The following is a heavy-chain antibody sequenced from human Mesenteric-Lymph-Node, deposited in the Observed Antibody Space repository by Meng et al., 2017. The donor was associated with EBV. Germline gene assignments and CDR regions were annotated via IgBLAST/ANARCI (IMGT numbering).Heavy chain of an antibody. CDR2: INHSGST. Sequence: VQLQQWGAGLLKPSETLSLACAVYGGSFSGYYWSWIRQPPGKGLEWIGEINHSGSTNYNPSLKSRVTISVDTSKNQFSLKLSSVTAADTAVYYCARVFPDLDYWGQGTLVTASS. V-gene: IGHV4-34*01. CDR3: ARVFPDLDY. J-gene: IGHJ4*02. CDR1: GGSFSGYY.